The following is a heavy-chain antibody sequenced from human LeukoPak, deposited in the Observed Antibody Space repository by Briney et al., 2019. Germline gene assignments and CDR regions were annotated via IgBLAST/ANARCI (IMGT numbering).Heavy chain of an antibody. CDR1: GFTFSSYA. CDR3: ARDPSIAAAGMYNWFDP. Sequence: GGSLRLSCAASGFTFSSYAMHWVRQAPGKGLEWVAVISYDGSNKYYADSVKGRFTISRDNSKNTLYLQRNSLRAEDTAVYYCARDPSIAAAGMYNWFDPWGQGTLVTVSS. V-gene: IGHV3-30*01. J-gene: IGHJ5*02. D-gene: IGHD6-13*01. CDR2: ISYDGSNK.